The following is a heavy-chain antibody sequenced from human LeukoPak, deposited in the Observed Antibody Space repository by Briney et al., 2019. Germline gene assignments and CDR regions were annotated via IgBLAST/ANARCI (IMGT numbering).Heavy chain of an antibody. CDR3: AKSQWLRSLDFDY. CDR1: GFTFDDYA. J-gene: IGHJ4*02. CDR2: ISWNSGSI. V-gene: IGHV3-9*01. Sequence: GRFLRLSCAASGFTFDDYAMHWVRQAPGKGLEWVSGISWNSGSIGYADSVKGRFTISRDNAKNSLYLQMNSLRAEDTALYYCAKSQWLRSLDFDYWGQGTLVTVSS. D-gene: IGHD5-12*01.